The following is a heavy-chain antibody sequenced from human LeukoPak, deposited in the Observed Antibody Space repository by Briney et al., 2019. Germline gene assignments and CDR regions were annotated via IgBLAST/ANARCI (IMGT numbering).Heavy chain of an antibody. D-gene: IGHD3-3*01. Sequence: GGSLRLSCAASGFTFDDYGMHWVRQAPGEGLEWLALIRNDGYRKHYADSVKGRFTISRDIFKNTLYLQMNNLRPEDTAVYYCAKDVSGQAYWGQGTLLTVSS. V-gene: IGHV3-30*02. CDR1: GFTFDDYG. CDR3: AKDVSGQAY. CDR2: IRNDGYRK. J-gene: IGHJ4*02.